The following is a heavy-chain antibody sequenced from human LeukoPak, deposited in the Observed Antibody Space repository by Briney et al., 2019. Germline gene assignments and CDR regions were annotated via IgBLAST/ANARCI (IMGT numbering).Heavy chain of an antibody. V-gene: IGHV3-15*01. CDR3: TTAYDYGDPYYFAY. CDR2: IKSKTDGGTT. D-gene: IGHD4-17*01. CDR1: VFTFSNAW. J-gene: IGHJ4*02. Sequence: GGSLRLSCAASVFTFSNAWMSWVRQAPGKGLEWAGRIKSKTDGGTTDYAAPVKGRFTISRDDSKNTLYLQLNRLKTADTAVYYCTTAYDYGDPYYFAYWGQGTLVTVSS.